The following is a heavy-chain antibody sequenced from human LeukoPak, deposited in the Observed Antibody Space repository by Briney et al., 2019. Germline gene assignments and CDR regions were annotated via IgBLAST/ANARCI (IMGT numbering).Heavy chain of an antibody. V-gene: IGHV1-2*02. CDR3: ASSSVFIVPTPPTAYNWFDP. CDR2: INPNSGGT. J-gene: IGHJ5*02. D-gene: IGHD2-2*01. CDR1: GYTFTDYY. Sequence: GASVKVSCKASGYTFTDYYMHWVRQVPGQGLEWMGWINPNSGGTNYAQKFQGRVTMTRDTSISTAYMEVSRLRSDDTAVYYCASSSVFIVPTPPTAYNWFDPRGQGTLVTVSS.